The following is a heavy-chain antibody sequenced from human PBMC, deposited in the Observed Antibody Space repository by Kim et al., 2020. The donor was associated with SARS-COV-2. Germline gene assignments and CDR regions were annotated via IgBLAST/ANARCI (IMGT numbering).Heavy chain of an antibody. CDR2: ISAYNGNT. D-gene: IGHD4-17*01. Sequence: ASVKVSCKASGYTFTSYGISWVRQAPGQGLEWMGWISAYNGNTNYAQKLQGRVTMTTDTSTSTAYMELRSLRSDDTAVYYCASSRLSTVVRPLDYWGQGTLVTVSS. V-gene: IGHV1-18*01. CDR1: GYTFTSYG. CDR3: ASSRLSTVVRPLDY. J-gene: IGHJ4*02.